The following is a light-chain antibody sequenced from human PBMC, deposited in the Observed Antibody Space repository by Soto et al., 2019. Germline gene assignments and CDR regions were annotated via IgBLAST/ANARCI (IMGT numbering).Light chain of an antibody. CDR3: QQYDSSPLT. CDR2: AAS. Sequence: DIELTQSPGTLSLSPGERATLSCRASQSVSSSYLGWYQQKPGQAPRLLIYAASIRASGIPDRFSGSGSGTDFTLTISRLEPEDFAVYYCQQYDSSPLTFGGGTKVEIK. V-gene: IGKV3-20*01. J-gene: IGKJ4*01. CDR1: QSVSSSY.